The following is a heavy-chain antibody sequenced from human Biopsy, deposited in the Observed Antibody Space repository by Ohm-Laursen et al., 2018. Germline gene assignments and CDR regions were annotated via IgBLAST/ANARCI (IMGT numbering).Heavy chain of an antibody. CDR3: ARWETTLGRSLDS. CDR2: MSPNTGNT. CDR1: GYTFTSHD. V-gene: IGHV1-8*01. D-gene: IGHD1-26*01. Sequence: ASAKVSCKASGYTFTSHDINWVRQATGQGLEWTGWMSPNTGNTVYAQRFQDRVTMTSDTSTGTAYMELTSLTSDDTAVYFCARWETTLGRSLDSWGQGTLVAVSS. J-gene: IGHJ4*02.